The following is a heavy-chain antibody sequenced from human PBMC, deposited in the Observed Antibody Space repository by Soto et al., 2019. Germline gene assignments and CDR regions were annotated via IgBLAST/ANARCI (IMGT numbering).Heavy chain of an antibody. CDR2: INHSGST. CDR3: ARRLSTQSYIVVVPAAIPLDWFDP. Sequence: SETLSLTCAVYGGSFSGYYWSWIRQPPGKGLEWIGEINHSGSTNYNPSLKSRVTISVDTSKNQFSLKLSSVTAADTAVYYCARRLSTQSYIVVVPAAIPLDWFDPWGQGTLVTVSS. V-gene: IGHV4-34*01. J-gene: IGHJ5*02. D-gene: IGHD2-2*02. CDR1: GGSFSGYY.